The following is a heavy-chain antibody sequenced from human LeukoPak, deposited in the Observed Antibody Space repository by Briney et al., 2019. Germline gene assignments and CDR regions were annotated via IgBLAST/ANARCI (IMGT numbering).Heavy chain of an antibody. Sequence: PSETLSLTCTVSGGSISGYYWSWIRQPPGRGLEWIGYIYYSGSTNYNPSLKSRVTISVDTSKNQFSLKLSSVTAADTAVYYCARGCSAGTPHNWFDPWGQGTLVTVSS. V-gene: IGHV4-59*01. CDR2: IYYSGST. CDR1: GGSISGYY. J-gene: IGHJ5*02. D-gene: IGHD6-13*01. CDR3: ARGCSAGTPHNWFDP.